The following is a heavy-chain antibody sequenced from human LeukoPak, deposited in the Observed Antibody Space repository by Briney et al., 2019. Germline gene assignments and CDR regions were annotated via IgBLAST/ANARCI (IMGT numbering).Heavy chain of an antibody. CDR3: AARPGEVAVPYDY. Sequence: GSLRLSCAASGFTFSTYAMTWVRQAPGKGLEWVSLISRGGDVTYYADSVKGRFTISRDSSKNTLYLQMHSLRAEDTAVYYCAARPGEVAVPYDYWGQGTLVTVFS. V-gene: IGHV3-23*01. CDR1: GFTFSTYA. J-gene: IGHJ4*02. CDR2: ISRGGDVT. D-gene: IGHD2-15*01.